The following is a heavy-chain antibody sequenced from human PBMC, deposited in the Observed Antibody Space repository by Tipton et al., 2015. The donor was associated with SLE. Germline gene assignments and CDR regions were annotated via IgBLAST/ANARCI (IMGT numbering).Heavy chain of an antibody. CDR3: AREGITIRAFDI. J-gene: IGHJ3*02. Sequence: TLSLTCTVSGGSISSHYWSWIRQPPGKGLEWIGYIYYSGSTNYNPSLKSRVTISVDTSKNQFSLKLNSVTAADTAVYYCAREGITIRAFDIWGQGTMVTVSS. D-gene: IGHD3-10*01. V-gene: IGHV4-59*11. CDR2: IYYSGST. CDR1: GGSISSHY.